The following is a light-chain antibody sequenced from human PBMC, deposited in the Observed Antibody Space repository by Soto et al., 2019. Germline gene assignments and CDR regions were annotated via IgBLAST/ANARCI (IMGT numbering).Light chain of an antibody. J-gene: IGKJ5*01. CDR2: DAS. CDR3: QQRSNWPPIT. Sequence: EIVLTQSPATLSLSPGERATLSCRDSQSVSSYLAWYQQKPGQAPRLLIYDASNRATCIPARFSGSGSGTDFTLTISSLEPEDFAVYYCQQRSNWPPITFGQGTRLEIK. CDR1: QSVSSY. V-gene: IGKV3-11*01.